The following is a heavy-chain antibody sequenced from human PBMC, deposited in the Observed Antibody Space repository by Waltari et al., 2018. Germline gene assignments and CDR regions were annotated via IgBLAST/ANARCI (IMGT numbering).Heavy chain of an antibody. CDR3: AATYYYDSSGYT. CDR1: GFPFSSYS. CDR2: ISSSSSYI. Sequence: EVQLVESGGGLVQSGGSLRLSCPSSGFPFSSYSLNWARQAPGKGLGWVSSISSSSSYIYYADSVKGRFTISRDNAKNSLYLQMNSLRAEDTAVYYCAATYYYDSSGYTWGQGTLVTVSS. J-gene: IGHJ5*02. D-gene: IGHD3-22*01. V-gene: IGHV3-21*01.